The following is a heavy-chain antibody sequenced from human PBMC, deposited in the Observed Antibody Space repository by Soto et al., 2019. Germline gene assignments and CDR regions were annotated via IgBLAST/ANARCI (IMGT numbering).Heavy chain of an antibody. J-gene: IGHJ4*02. D-gene: IGHD2-21*02. Sequence: QVQLVQSGAEEKKPGASVKVSCKASGYTFTSYAMHWVRQAPGQRLEWMGWINAGNGNTKYSQKFQGRVTITRDTSASTADMELSSLRSEDTAVYYCARAWVVVTAPDYWGQGTLGTVSS. CDR1: GYTFTSYA. CDR3: ARAWVVVTAPDY. V-gene: IGHV1-3*05. CDR2: INAGNGNT.